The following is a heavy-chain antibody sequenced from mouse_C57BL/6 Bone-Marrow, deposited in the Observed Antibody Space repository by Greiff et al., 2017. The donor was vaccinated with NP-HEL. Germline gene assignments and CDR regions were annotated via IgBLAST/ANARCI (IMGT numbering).Heavy chain of an antibody. Sequence: EVKLVESGGGLVKPGGSLKLSCAASGFTFSDYGMHWVRQAPEKGLEWVAYISSGSSTIYYADTVKGRFTISRDNAKNTLFLQMTSLRSEDTAMYYCARCDYDGTWFAYWGQGTLVTVSA. CDR2: ISSGSSTI. V-gene: IGHV5-17*01. CDR1: GFTFSDYG. J-gene: IGHJ3*01. CDR3: ARCDYDGTWFAY. D-gene: IGHD2-4*01.